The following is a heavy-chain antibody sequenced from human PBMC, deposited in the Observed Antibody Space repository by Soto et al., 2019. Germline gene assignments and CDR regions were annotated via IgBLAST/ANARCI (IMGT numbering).Heavy chain of an antibody. J-gene: IGHJ4*02. CDR2: INPNGGST. CDR1: GYTFTSFY. Sequence: QVQLVQSGAEVKNPGASVKLSCKASGYTFTSFYIHWVRQAPGQGLERMAIINPNGGSTNYAPNLQGRVTLTRDTSTNTVYIELSSLGSEDTAVYYCAIGLTSGDYWGQGTLVTVSS. CDR3: AIGLTSGDY. D-gene: IGHD7-27*01. V-gene: IGHV1-46*01.